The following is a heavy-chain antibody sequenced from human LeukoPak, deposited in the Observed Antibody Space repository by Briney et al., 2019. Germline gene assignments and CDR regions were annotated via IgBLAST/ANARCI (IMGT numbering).Heavy chain of an antibody. D-gene: IGHD3-10*01. CDR2: IYTGGSP. J-gene: IGHJ4*02. Sequence: GGSLRLSCAASTFTVSTNYMTWVRQAPGKGLEWVSMIYTGGSPYYADSVKGRFTISRDNSKNTLNLQMNSLRVEDTAVYYCVPLTDGSVDQWGQGTLVTVSS. CDR3: VPLTDGSVDQ. CDR1: TFTVSTNY. V-gene: IGHV3-66*01.